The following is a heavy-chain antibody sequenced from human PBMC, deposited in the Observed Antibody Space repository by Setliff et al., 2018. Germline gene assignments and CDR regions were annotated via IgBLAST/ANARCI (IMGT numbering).Heavy chain of an antibody. V-gene: IGHV3-21*01. Sequence: LRLSCAASGFTFSDYTMTWVRQAPGKGLEWVSSISSISTYIYYADSMKGRFTISRDNAKNSLYLQMSSLRAEDSAIYYCAKDAYDSSGYGGHYFDYWGQGAQVTVSS. CDR2: ISSISTYI. CDR3: AKDAYDSSGYGGHYFDY. D-gene: IGHD3-22*01. CDR1: GFTFSDYT. J-gene: IGHJ4*02.